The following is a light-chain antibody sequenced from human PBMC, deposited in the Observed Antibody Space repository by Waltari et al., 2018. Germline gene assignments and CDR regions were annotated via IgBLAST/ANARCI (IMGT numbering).Light chain of an antibody. CDR3: QQSYITPPWT. V-gene: IGKV1-39*01. J-gene: IGKJ1*01. Sequence: DIQMTQSPSSLSASVGDRVTITCRASQSISSYLNWYQQKPGKAPKLLIYAASYLQSGVQSRFSGSGSGTDFTLTISSLQPEDFATYYCQQSYITPPWTFGQGTKVDIK. CDR2: AAS. CDR1: QSISSY.